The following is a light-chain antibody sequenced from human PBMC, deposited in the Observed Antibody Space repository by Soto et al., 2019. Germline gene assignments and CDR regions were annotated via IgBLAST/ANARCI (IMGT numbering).Light chain of an antibody. CDR2: SAS. V-gene: IGKV3-15*01. CDR3: QQYKNWPRFT. J-gene: IGKJ3*01. CDR1: QSVSNN. Sequence: EIVMTQSPATLSVSPGERATLYCRASQSVSNNVVWYQHKPGQAPRLLMYSASTRATDVPARFSGSGSGTEFILTISRLPSEDFAVYYCQQYKNWPRFTFGPGTTGDIK.